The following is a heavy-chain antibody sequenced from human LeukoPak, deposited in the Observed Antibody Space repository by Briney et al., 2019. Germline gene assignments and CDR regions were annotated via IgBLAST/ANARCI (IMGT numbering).Heavy chain of an antibody. J-gene: IGHJ4*02. CDR2: INPNSGDT. D-gene: IGHD4-23*01. V-gene: IGHV1-2*02. Sequence: ASVKVSCKASGYTFNGYYMHWVRHAPRRGPEWMGWINPNSGDTNYAQKFQGRVTMTRDTSISTAYMELSRLRSDDTAVYYCARPDGDTGGNYGCWGQGTLVTVSS. CDR1: GYTFNGYY. CDR3: ARPDGDTGGNYGC.